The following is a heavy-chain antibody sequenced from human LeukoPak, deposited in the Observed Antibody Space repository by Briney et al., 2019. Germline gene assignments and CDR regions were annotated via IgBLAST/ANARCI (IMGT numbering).Heavy chain of an antibody. Sequence: LETLSLTCTVSGGSISTYYWNWIRQPAGKGLEWIGRIYTSGSTNYNPSLKSRVTMSVDTSKNQFSLKLSSVTAADTAVYYCARGKVVAGTPGQNSWDYWGQGTLVTVSS. V-gene: IGHV4-4*07. D-gene: IGHD6-19*01. CDR2: IYTSGST. J-gene: IGHJ4*02. CDR3: ARGKVVAGTPGQNSWDY. CDR1: GGSISTYY.